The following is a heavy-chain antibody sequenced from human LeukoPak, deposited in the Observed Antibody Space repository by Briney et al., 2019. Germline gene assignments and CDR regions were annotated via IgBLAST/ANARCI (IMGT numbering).Heavy chain of an antibody. J-gene: IGHJ4*02. D-gene: IGHD5-24*01. CDR3: AQRAGGYKAFDH. V-gene: IGHV3-30*02. CDR1: GFTFSNYG. Sequence: GGSLRLSCSASGFTFSNYGIHWVRQAPGKGLEWVAFIRYDGSNKYYADSVKGRFTISRDNSKNTLSLQMNTLRAEDTAVYYCAQRAGGYKAFDHWGQGTPVTVSS. CDR2: IRYDGSNK.